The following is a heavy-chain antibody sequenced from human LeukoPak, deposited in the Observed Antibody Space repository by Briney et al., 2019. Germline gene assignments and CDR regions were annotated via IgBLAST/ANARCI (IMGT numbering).Heavy chain of an antibody. D-gene: IGHD1-26*01. CDR3: ARDRFPAGSYWLDDAFDI. Sequence: GGSLRLSXAASGFTFSSYWMSWVRQAPGKGLEWVANIKQDGSEKYYVDSVKGRFTISRDNAKNSLYLQMNSLRAEDTAVYYCARDRFPAGSYWLDDAFDIWGQGTMVTVSS. V-gene: IGHV3-7*01. J-gene: IGHJ3*02. CDR1: GFTFSSYW. CDR2: IKQDGSEK.